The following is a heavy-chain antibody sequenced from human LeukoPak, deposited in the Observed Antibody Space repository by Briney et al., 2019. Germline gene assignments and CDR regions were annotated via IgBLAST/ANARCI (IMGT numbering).Heavy chain of an antibody. CDR2: IYSGGST. Sequence: PGGSLRLSCAASGFTVSSNYMSWVRQAPGKGLEWVSVIYSGGSTYYADSVKGRFTISRDNSKNTLYLQMNSLRAEDTAVYYCARVGTYCSSTSCPPDVWGKGTTVTVSS. V-gene: IGHV3-53*01. J-gene: IGHJ6*04. CDR1: GFTVSSNY. CDR3: ARVGTYCSSTSCPPDV. D-gene: IGHD2-2*01.